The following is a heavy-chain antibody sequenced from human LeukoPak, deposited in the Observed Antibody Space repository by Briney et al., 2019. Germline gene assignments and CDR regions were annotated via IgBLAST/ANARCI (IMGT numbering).Heavy chain of an antibody. D-gene: IGHD5-18*01. CDR3: ARDGTAMVTSYYYYGMDV. Sequence: GGSLRLSCAASGFTFSSYEMNWVRQAPGKGLEWVSYISSSGSTIYYADSVKGRFTISRDNAKNSLYLQMNSLRAEDTAVYYCARDGTAMVTSYYYYGMDVWGQGTTVTVSS. V-gene: IGHV3-48*03. J-gene: IGHJ6*02. CDR1: GFTFSSYE. CDR2: ISSSGSTI.